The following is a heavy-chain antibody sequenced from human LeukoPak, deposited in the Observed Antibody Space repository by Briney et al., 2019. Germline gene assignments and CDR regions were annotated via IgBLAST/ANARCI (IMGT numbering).Heavy chain of an antibody. J-gene: IGHJ5*02. CDR2: IYYSGST. Sequence: SETLSLTCTVSGGSISTYYWSWIRQPPGKGLEWIGYIYYSGSTKYNPSLKSRVTISVDTSKNQFSLNLSSVTAADTAVYYCARHLGNCFDLWGQGALVIVSS. CDR3: ARHLGNCFDL. CDR1: GGSISTYY. V-gene: IGHV4-59*08.